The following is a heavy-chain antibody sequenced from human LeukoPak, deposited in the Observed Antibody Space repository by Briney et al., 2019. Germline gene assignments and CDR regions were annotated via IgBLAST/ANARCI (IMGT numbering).Heavy chain of an antibody. CDR1: GYSICSGYY. Sequence: SETLSLTCIVSGYSICSGYYWVWIRQPPGKGLEWIGSFYHSGSTYSNPSPKSRVSMSVDPTKHQFSMKVTSVTAADTAVYYCARGGGNGGGWVGHIYYMEVGAKGTTFTVSS. CDR2: FYHSGST. D-gene: IGHD4-23*01. CDR3: ARGGGNGGGWVGHIYYMEV. J-gene: IGHJ6*03. V-gene: IGHV4-38-2*02.